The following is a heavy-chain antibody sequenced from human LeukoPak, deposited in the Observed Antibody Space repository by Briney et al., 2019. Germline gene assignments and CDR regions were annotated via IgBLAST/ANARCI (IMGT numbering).Heavy chain of an antibody. CDR3: ARALVLLWFGESTQFDY. CDR1: GGSISSSRDY. Sequence: SETLSLTCIVSGGSISSSRDYWAWIRQPPGKGLEWIGEINHSGSTNYNPSLKSRVTISVDTSKNQFSLKLSSVTAADTAVYYCARALVLLWFGESTQFDYWGQGTLVTVSS. D-gene: IGHD3-10*01. V-gene: IGHV4-39*07. CDR2: INHSGST. J-gene: IGHJ4*02.